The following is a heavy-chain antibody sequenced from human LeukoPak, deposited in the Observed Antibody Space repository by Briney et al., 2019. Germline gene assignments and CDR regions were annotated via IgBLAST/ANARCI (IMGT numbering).Heavy chain of an antibody. V-gene: IGHV3-23*01. CDR3: AKVNDSSGYYYEWYAFDI. CDR1: GFTFSSYA. J-gene: IGHJ3*02. CDR2: ISGSGGST. D-gene: IGHD3-22*01. Sequence: GRSLRLSCAASGFTFSSYAMSWVRQAPGKGLEWVSAISGSGGSTYYADSVKGRFTISRDNSKNTLYLQMNSLRAEDTAVYYCAKVNDSSGYYYEWYAFDIWGQGTMVTVSS.